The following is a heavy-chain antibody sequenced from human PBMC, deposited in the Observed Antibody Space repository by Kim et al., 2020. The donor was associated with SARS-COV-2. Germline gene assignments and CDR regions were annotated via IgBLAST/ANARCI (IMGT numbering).Heavy chain of an antibody. V-gene: IGHV4-39*01. J-gene: IGHJ4*02. CDR3: ARHRRCSGTYYTLCRAGDEYYFDY. CDR2: VHYSETT. CDR1: GGSINYSSYY. Sequence: SETLSLTCTVSGGSINYSSYYWAWIRQSPGKGLEWIGSVHYSETTYYNPSLESRITISVDTTKNQFSLRLNSVTAADTAIYYCARHRRCSGTYYTLCRAGDEYYFDYWGQGTLVTVSS. D-gene: IGHD1-26*01.